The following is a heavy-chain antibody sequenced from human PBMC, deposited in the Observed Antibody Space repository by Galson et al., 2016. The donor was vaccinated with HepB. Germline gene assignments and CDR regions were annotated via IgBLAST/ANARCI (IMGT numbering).Heavy chain of an antibody. J-gene: IGHJ4*02. D-gene: IGHD1-1*01. CDR3: ARYDLVFDN. V-gene: IGHV4-39*01. Sequence: SETLSLTCTVSGVSISNRLCYWGWIRQPPGKGLEWIGSMRYSGSTYNNPSLKSRLTISLDTSKNQFSLKLSSVTAADTAVYYCARYDLVFDNWGQGTLVTVSS. CDR1: GVSISNRLCY. CDR2: MRYSGST.